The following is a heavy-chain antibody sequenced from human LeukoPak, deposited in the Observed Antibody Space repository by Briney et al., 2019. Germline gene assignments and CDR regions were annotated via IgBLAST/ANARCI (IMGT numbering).Heavy chain of an antibody. CDR1: GDSISSSTYH. V-gene: IGHV4-39*07. D-gene: IGHD2-15*01. CDR2: IYHSGST. Sequence: SETLSLTCTVSGDSISSSTYHWGWFRQPPGKGLEWIGSIYHSGSTHYNPSLKSRVTISVDTSKNQFSLNLSSVTAADTAVYYCARELYCSGGSCSLGVFDIWGQGTMVTVSS. J-gene: IGHJ3*02. CDR3: ARELYCSGGSCSLGVFDI.